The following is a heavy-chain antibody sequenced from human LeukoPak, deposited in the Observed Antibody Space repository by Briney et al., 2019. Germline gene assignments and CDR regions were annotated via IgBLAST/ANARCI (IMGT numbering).Heavy chain of an antibody. CDR3: AREIMPSRIRIKYNWNPPDY. V-gene: IGHV3-23*01. CDR1: GFTFSSYA. CDR2: ISGSGGST. J-gene: IGHJ4*02. Sequence: PGGSLRLSCAASGFTFSSYAMSWVRQAPGKGLEWVSAISGSGGSTYYADSVKGRFTISRDNAKNSLYLQMNSLRAEDTAVYYCAREIMPSRIRIKYNWNPPDYWGQGTLVTVSS. D-gene: IGHD1-20*01.